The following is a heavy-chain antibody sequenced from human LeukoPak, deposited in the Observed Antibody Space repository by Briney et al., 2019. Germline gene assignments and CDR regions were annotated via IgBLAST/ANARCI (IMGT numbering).Heavy chain of an antibody. D-gene: IGHD4-17*01. J-gene: IGHJ2*01. CDR1: GYTFTSYY. CDR2: INPSGGST. Sequence: ASVKVSCKASGYTFTSYYMHWVRQAPGQGLEWMGIINPSGGSTSYAQKFQGRVTMTRDTSTSTVYMELSSPRSEDTAVYYCARDEGLRHWYFDLWGRGTLVTVSS. V-gene: IGHV1-46*01. CDR3: ARDEGLRHWYFDL.